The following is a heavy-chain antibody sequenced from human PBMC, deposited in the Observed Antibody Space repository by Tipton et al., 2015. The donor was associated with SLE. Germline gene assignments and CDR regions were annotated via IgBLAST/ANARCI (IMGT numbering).Heavy chain of an antibody. CDR3: ARVGEGDVDTAMGRYVDY. D-gene: IGHD5-18*01. Sequence: QVQLVQSGAEVKKPGASVKVSCKASGYTFTGYYMHWVRQAPGQGLEWMGRINPNSGGTNYAQKFQGRVTMTRDTSISTAYMELSRLRSDDTAVYYCARVGEGDVDTAMGRYVDYWGQGTLVTVSS. J-gene: IGHJ4*02. CDR2: INPNSGGT. CDR1: GYTFTGYY. V-gene: IGHV1-2*06.